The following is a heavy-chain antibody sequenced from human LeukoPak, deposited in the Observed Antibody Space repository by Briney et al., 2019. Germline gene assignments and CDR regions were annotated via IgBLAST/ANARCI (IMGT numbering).Heavy chain of an antibody. V-gene: IGHV3-30*02. CDR3: ARVYGAEIDY. D-gene: IGHD4/OR15-4a*01. Sequence: GGSLRLSCAASGFTFSSYGMPWVRQAPGRGLDWVAFLSYDGRYKFYEDSVKGRFTISRDISNNTVFLQMNSLRPADTAVYFCARVYGAEIDYWGQGTLVSVSS. J-gene: IGHJ4*02. CDR2: LSYDGRYK. CDR1: GFTFSSYG.